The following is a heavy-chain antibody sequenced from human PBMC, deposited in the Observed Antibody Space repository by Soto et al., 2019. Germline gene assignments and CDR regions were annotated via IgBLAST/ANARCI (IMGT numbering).Heavy chain of an antibody. CDR3: ARDYDGPGSYYKCLDY. Sequence: ASVKVSCKASGYTFTSYGISWVRQAPGQGLEWMGWISAYNGNTNYAQKLQGRVTMTTDTSTSTAYMELRSLRSDDTAVYYCARDYDGPGSYYKCLDYWGKGNLVTVAS. CDR2: ISAYNGNT. CDR1: GYTFTSYG. D-gene: IGHD3-10*01. J-gene: IGHJ4*02. V-gene: IGHV1-18*01.